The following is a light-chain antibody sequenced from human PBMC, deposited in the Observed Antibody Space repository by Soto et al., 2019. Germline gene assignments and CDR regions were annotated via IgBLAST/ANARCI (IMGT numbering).Light chain of an antibody. CDR2: SVS. Sequence: QSALTQPVSVSGSPGQSITISCSGTSSDIGTYDHVAWFQQFPGKTPKLMIYSVSNRPSGVSYRFSGSKSGNTASLTISGLQAEDEADYYCISYTVSRSYVFGTGTKVTVL. V-gene: IGLV2-14*01. CDR3: ISYTVSRSYV. CDR1: SSDIGTYDH. J-gene: IGLJ1*01.